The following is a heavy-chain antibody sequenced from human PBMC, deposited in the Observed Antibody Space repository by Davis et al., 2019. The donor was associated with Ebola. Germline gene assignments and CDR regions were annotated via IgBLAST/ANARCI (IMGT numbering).Heavy chain of an antibody. D-gene: IGHD1-1*01. CDR3: ARAQFPTTSDH. CDR2: FDPKYGEP. J-gene: IGHJ4*02. CDR1: GYTLTDLS. Sequence: ASVKVSCKVSGYTLTDLSVHWVRQAPGKGLEWMGCFDPKYGEPIYAEKFQVRLTLTEDTSSDTAYMELRSLRSDDTAVYYCARAQFPTTSDHWGQGTLVTVSS. V-gene: IGHV1-24*01.